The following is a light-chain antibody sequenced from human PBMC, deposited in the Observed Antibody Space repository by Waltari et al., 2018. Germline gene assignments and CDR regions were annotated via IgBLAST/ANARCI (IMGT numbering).Light chain of an antibody. CDR2: KAC. Sequence: DIQMTQSPSTLSASVGDRVTLTCRARQSLSNWLAWYPQKPGQAPKVLIYKACTLESGVPSRFSGSGSGTKFTLTISSLQPDDFATYYCQQYRNLWTFGQGTKVEIK. J-gene: IGKJ1*01. V-gene: IGKV1-5*03. CDR3: QQYRNLWT. CDR1: QSLSNW.